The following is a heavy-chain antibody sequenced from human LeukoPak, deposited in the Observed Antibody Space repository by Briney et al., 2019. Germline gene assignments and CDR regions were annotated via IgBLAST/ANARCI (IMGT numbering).Heavy chain of an antibody. V-gene: IGHV1-69*05. D-gene: IGHD4-23*01. J-gene: IGHJ4*02. CDR3: ARDQGDYGGNAFDY. Sequence: GASVKVSCKASGGTFSSYAISWVRQAPGQGLEWIGGIIPIFGTANYAQKFQGRVTITTDESTSTAYMELSSLRSEDTAVYYCARDQGDYGGNAFDYWGQGTLVTVSS. CDR2: IIPIFGTA. CDR1: GGTFSSYA.